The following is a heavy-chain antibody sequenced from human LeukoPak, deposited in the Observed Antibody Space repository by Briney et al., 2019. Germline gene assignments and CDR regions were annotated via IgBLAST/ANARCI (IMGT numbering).Heavy chain of an antibody. D-gene: IGHD6-6*01. CDR1: GGSISSGSYY. Sequence: SQTLSLTCTVSGGSISSGSYYWSWIRQPAGKGLEWIGRIYTSGSTNYNPSLKSRVTISVDTSKNQFSPKLSSVTAADTAVYYYARHVPGIAARPMEYYFDYWGQGTLVTVSS. CDR3: ARHVPGIAARPMEYYFDY. V-gene: IGHV4-61*02. J-gene: IGHJ4*02. CDR2: IYTSGST.